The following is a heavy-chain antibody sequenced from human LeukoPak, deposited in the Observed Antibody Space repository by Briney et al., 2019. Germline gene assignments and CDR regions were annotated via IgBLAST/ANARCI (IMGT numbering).Heavy chain of an antibody. CDR2: IIPILGIA. CDR3: ARVNGVVVALNYYYYGMDV. CDR1: GGTFSSYA. V-gene: IGHV1-69*04. Sequence: SVKVSRKASGGTFSSYAISWVRQAPGQGLEWMGRIIPILGIANYAQKFQGRVTITADKSTSTAYMELSSLRSEDTAVYYCARVNGVVVALNYYYYGMDVWGQGTTVTVSS. D-gene: IGHD3-22*01. J-gene: IGHJ6*02.